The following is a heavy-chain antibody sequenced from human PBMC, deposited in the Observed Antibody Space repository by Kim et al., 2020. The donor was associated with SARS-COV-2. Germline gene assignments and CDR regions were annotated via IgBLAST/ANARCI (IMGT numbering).Heavy chain of an antibody. V-gene: IGHV4-38-2*01. Sequence: SETLSLTCSVSGYSISSGYYWGWIRQPPGKGLEWIGSIYHSGSTYYNTSLKRRISISVDTSENQFSLKLSSVTAADTAVYYCMRGFFDSSGYYAPFVHWGQGTLVTVSS. CDR2: IYHSGST. CDR1: GYSISSGYY. D-gene: IGHD3-22*01. J-gene: IGHJ4*02. CDR3: MRGFFDSSGYYAPFVH.